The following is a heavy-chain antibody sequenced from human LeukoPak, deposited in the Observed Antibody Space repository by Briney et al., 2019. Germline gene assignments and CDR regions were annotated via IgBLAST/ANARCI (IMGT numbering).Heavy chain of an antibody. J-gene: IGHJ3*02. CDR3: ARGPPGQADAFDI. CDR1: GYTFTSYG. CDR2: ISTYNGNT. Sequence: ASVKVSCKASGYTFTSYGISWVRQAPGQGLEWMGWISTYNGNTKYVQKFQGRDTMTTDTSTSTAYMELRSLRSDDTAVYYCARGPPGQADAFDIWGQGTMVTVSS. V-gene: IGHV1-18*01.